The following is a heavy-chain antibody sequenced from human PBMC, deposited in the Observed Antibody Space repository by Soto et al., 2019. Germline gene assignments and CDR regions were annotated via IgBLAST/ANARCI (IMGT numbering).Heavy chain of an antibody. J-gene: IGHJ5*02. CDR2: IYYSGST. CDR1: GGSISSGGYY. Sequence: QVQLQESGPGLVKPSQTLSLTCTVSGGSISSGGYYWSWIRQHPGKGLEWIGYIYYSGSTYYNPALKSRVTISVDTSKNQFSLKLSSVTAADTAVYYCARGGSSTNPFEPWGQGTLVTVSS. D-gene: IGHD2-2*01. CDR3: ARGGSSTNPFEP. V-gene: IGHV4-31*03.